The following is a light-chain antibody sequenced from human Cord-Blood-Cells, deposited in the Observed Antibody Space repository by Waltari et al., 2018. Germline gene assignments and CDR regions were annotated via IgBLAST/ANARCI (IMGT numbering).Light chain of an antibody. CDR3: QQYNSYSWT. CDR1: QSNSSW. J-gene: IGKJ1*01. V-gene: IGKV1-5*01. Sequence: DIQMTQFPSTLSASVGDRVTITFRASQSNSSWLAWYQQKPGKAPKLLIYDASSLESGVPSRFSGSGSGTEFTLTISSLQPDDFATYYCQQYNSYSWTFGQGTKVEIK. CDR2: DAS.